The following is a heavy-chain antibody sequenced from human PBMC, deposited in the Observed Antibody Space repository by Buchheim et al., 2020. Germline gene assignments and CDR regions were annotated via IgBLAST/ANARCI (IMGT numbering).Heavy chain of an antibody. CDR3: AKGGYCSSTSCRRRWFDP. CDR1: GFTFSSYA. V-gene: IGHV3-23*01. CDR2: ISGSGGST. J-gene: IGHJ5*02. Sequence: EVQLLESGGGLVQPGGSLRLSCAASGFTFSSYAMSWVRQAPGKGLEWVSAISGSGGSTYYADSVKGRFTISRDNSKYTLYLQINSLRAEDTAVYYCAKGGYCSSTSCRRRWFDPWGQGTL. D-gene: IGHD2-2*01.